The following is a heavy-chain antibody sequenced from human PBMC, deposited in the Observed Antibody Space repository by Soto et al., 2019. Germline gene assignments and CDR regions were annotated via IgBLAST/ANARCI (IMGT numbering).Heavy chain of an antibody. Sequence: SATLSLTSTVSCGSIISGGYYWGWIRQPPGKGLEWIGYIYYIGSTNYNPSLKSRVTISVDTSKNQFSLKLSSVTAADTAVYYCASLNYGGKSRNVDYWGQGTLVTVSS. CDR1: CGSIISGGYY. CDR3: ASLNYGGKSRNVDY. D-gene: IGHD4-17*01. V-gene: IGHV4-61*08. J-gene: IGHJ4*02. CDR2: IYYIGST.